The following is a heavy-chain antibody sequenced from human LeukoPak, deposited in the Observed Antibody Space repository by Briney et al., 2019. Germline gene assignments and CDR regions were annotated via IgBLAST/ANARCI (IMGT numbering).Heavy chain of an antibody. V-gene: IGHV3-9*01. Sequence: PGGSLRLSCAASGFTFDDYAMHWVRQVPGKGLEWVSGIMWNSFNIGYADSVKGRFTISRDNAKNSLYLQMNSLRAEDTAVYYCAKPTGLELELPRHGSAFDIWGQGTMVTVSS. J-gene: IGHJ3*02. CDR1: GFTFDDYA. D-gene: IGHD1-7*01. CDR2: IMWNSFNI. CDR3: AKPTGLELELPRHGSAFDI.